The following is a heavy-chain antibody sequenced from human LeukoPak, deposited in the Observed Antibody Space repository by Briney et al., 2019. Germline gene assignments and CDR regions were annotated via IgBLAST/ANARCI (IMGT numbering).Heavy chain of an antibody. CDR1: GFTFSSYS. D-gene: IGHD1-26*01. J-gene: IGHJ3*02. CDR2: ISSSSSYI. CDR3: ARDLEVWADSGSRAGAFDI. Sequence: GGSLRLSCAASGFTFSSYSMNWVRQAPGKGLEWVSSISSSSSYIYYADSVKGRFTISRDNAKNSLYLQMNSLRAEDTAVYYCARDLEVWADSGSRAGAFDIRGQGTMVTVSS. V-gene: IGHV3-21*01.